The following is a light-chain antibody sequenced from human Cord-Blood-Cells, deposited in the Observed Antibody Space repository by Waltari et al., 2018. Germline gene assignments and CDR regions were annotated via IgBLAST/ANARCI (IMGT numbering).Light chain of an antibody. V-gene: IGKV3-15*01. CDR2: GAS. CDR3: QQYNNWPLT. CDR1: QSVSSN. J-gene: IGKJ4*01. Sequence: EIVMTQSPATLSVSPGERATLSCRASQSVSSNLAWYQQKPGQAPRLLIYGASTRATGIPARFSVSGAGTEFTLTINSLQSEDFAVYYCQQYNNWPLTFGGGTKVEIK.